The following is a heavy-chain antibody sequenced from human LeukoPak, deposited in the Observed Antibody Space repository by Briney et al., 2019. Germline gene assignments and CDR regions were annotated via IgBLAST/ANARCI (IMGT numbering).Heavy chain of an antibody. CDR3: ARARYLIFFGGCDL. Sequence: AGGSLRLSCVGSEFTFSIYAMSWVRQAPGKGLEWVSSISASGDRTFFADSVKGRFTISRAKSKNTVYLDMSGLRGEDTALYYCARARYLIFFGGCDLGGQGSRVTVSS. CDR2: ISASGDRT. J-gene: IGHJ1*01. D-gene: IGHD3-10*01. V-gene: IGHV3-23*01. CDR1: EFTFSIYA.